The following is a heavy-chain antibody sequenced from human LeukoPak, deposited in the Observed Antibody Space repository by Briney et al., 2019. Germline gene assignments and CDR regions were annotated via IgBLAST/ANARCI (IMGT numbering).Heavy chain of an antibody. CDR3: AREGHGSGSYYNQGDAFDI. CDR2: ISYDGSNK. CDR1: GFTFSSYA. V-gene: IGHV3-30-3*01. D-gene: IGHD3-10*01. J-gene: IGHJ3*02. Sequence: PGGSLKLSCAASGFTFSSYAMHWVRQAPGKGLEWVAVISYDGSNKYYADSVKGRFTISRDNSKNTLYLQMNSLRAEDTAVYYCAREGHGSGSYYNQGDAFDIWGQGTMVTVSS.